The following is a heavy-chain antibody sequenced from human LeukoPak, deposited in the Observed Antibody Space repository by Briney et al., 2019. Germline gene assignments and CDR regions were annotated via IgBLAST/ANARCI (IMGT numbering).Heavy chain of an antibody. J-gene: IGHJ4*02. CDR2: ISYDGSNK. D-gene: IGHD3-10*01. V-gene: IGHV3-30*18. CDR1: GFTFSSYG. Sequence: PGGSLRLSCAASGFTFSSYGMHWVRQAPGEGLEWVAVISYDGSNKYYADSVKGRFTVSRDNSKNTLYLQMNSLRAEDTAVYYCAKDSTGVTDYWGQGTLVTVCS. CDR3: AKDSTGVTDY.